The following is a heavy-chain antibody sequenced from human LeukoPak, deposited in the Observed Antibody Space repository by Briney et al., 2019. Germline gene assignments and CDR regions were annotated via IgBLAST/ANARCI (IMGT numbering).Heavy chain of an antibody. CDR2: IKQDGSEK. J-gene: IGHJ4*02. CDR1: GFTFSNYW. Sequence: GGSLRLSCAASGFTFSNYWMSWVRQAPGKGLEWVANIKQDGSEKYYVDSVKGRFTISRDNSRNTLYLQMDSLRDEDTAIYYCARGRVTLDYWGRGTLVTVSS. CDR3: ARGRVTLDY. V-gene: IGHV3-7*01.